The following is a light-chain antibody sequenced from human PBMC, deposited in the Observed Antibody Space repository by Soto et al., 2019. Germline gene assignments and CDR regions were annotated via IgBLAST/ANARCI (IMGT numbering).Light chain of an antibody. CDR1: QNIGSN. Sequence: EIVLTQSPATLSLSPGERATLSCRASQNIGSNFLAWYQHKPGRAPRLLIYDASSRATGIPVRFSGSGSGTDFTLTISSLEHEDFAVYYCQHRYNWPPLAFGGGTKVEMK. J-gene: IGKJ4*01. CDR2: DAS. V-gene: IGKV3-11*01. CDR3: QHRYNWPPLA.